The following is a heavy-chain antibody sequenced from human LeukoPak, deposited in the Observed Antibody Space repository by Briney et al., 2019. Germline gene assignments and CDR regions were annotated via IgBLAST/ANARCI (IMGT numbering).Heavy chain of an antibody. CDR2: IWYDGSNQ. V-gene: IGHV3-33*01. Sequence: GGSLRLSYEASGFTFSRFGMHWVRQAPGKGLEWVAVIWYDGSNQDYADSVKGRFTISRDNSKNTLYLQVSSLGAEDTAVYYCARDRWYDGSGYIAAFDYWGQGTLVTVS. J-gene: IGHJ4*02. CDR3: ARDRWYDGSGYIAAFDY. CDR1: GFTFSRFG. D-gene: IGHD3-22*01.